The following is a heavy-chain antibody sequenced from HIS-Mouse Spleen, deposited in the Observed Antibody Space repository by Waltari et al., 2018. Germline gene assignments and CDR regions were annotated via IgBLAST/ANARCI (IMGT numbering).Heavy chain of an antibody. V-gene: IGHV3-30*18. J-gene: IGHJ4*02. CDR3: AKDKHHAFDY. CDR2: ISYDGSNK. CDR1: GFTFSSYG. Sequence: QVQLVESGGGVVQPGRSLRLSCAAYGFTFSSYGMHWVRQAPGKGLEWVAVISYDGSNKYYADSVKGRFTISRYNSKNTLYLQMNSLRAEDTAVYYCAKDKHHAFDYWGQGTLVTVSS.